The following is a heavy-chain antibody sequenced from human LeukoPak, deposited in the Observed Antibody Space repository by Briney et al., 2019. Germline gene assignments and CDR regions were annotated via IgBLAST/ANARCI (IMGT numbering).Heavy chain of an antibody. CDR3: ASLVGATTEYYFDY. J-gene: IGHJ4*02. V-gene: IGHV4-59*01. Sequence: SETLSLTCTVSGGSLSSYYWSWLRQPPGKGLEWIGYIYYSGSSNYNPSLKSRVTISVDTSKNQFSLKLSSVTAADTAVYYCASLVGATTEYYFDYWGQGTLVTVSS. CDR1: GGSLSSYY. CDR2: IYYSGSS. D-gene: IGHD1-26*01.